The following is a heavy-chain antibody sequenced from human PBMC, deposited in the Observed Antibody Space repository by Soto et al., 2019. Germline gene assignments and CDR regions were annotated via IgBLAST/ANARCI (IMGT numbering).Heavy chain of an antibody. V-gene: IGHV3-74*01. D-gene: IGHD6-19*01. J-gene: IGHJ5*02. CDR1: QFTFTTYW. CDR3: VRDEEWLIGNL. Sequence: EERLVESGGGLVQPGGSLRLSCAASQFTFTTYWMHWVRQVPGKGLMWVSRITSDGTTYYADSVKGRFSISRDNAKDTRYLQMYDLRAEDTAVYYCVRDEEWLIGNLWGQGTLVTVSS. CDR2: ITSDGTT.